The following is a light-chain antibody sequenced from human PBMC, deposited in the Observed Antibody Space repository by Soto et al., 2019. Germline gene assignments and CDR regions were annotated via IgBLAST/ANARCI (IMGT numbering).Light chain of an antibody. CDR1: QSLSSSY. CDR2: GTS. CDR3: QRFGTSPPWT. Sequence: DTALPPSPGTLSFSACEIATPSCRASQSLSSSYLAWYQQKPGQAPRLLIYGTSIRATGIPDRFSGSGAGTEFILTITSLEPEDFAVYYCQRFGTSPPWTFGQGTKGDIK. V-gene: IGKV3-20*01. J-gene: IGKJ1*01.